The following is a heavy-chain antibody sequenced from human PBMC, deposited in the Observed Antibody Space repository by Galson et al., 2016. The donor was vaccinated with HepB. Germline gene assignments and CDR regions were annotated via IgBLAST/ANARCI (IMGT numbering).Heavy chain of an antibody. CDR2: IWYDGSNK. Sequence: SLRLSCAVSGLTFSTYGMHWVRQAPGKGLEWAAVIWYDGSNKYYADSVKGRFTNSRDNSKNTLYLQMNSLRPEDTAVYYCAKDRQPRGLGYYLDYWGQGTLVTVSS. CDR1: GLTFSTYG. D-gene: IGHD1-14*01. CDR3: AKDRQPRGLGYYLDY. V-gene: IGHV3-33*06. J-gene: IGHJ4*02.